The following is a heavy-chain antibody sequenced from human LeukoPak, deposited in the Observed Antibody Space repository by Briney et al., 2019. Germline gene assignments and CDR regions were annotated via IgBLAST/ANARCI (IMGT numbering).Heavy chain of an antibody. J-gene: IGHJ4*02. CDR1: GFTFSGYA. V-gene: IGHV3-23*03. D-gene: IGHD1-26*01. CDR3: AKGEGGTYFNYCFDY. Sequence: PGASLRLSCTASGFTFSGYAMIWVRQAPGKGLEWVSILHNDAQTSYYADSVKGRFTVSRDNSKNTLYLEMNSLTVEDTAAYYCAKGEGGTYFNYCFDYWGQGTLVTVSS. CDR2: LHNDAQTS.